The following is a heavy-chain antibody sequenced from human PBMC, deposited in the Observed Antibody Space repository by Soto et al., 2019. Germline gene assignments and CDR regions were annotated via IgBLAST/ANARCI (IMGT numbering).Heavy chain of an antibody. J-gene: IGHJ6*03. V-gene: IGHV3-21*01. D-gene: IGHD2-2*02. Sequence: PGGSLRLSCAASGFTFSSYSMNWVRQAPGKGLEWVSSISSSSSYIYYADSVKGRFTISRDNAKNSLYLQMNSLRAEDTAVYYCARESYEDIVVVPAAIDYYYYYYMDVWGKGTTVTVSS. CDR1: GFTFSSYS. CDR3: ARESYEDIVVVPAAIDYYYYYYMDV. CDR2: ISSSSSYI.